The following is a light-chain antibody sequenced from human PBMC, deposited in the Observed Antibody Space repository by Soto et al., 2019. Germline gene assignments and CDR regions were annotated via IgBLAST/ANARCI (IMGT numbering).Light chain of an antibody. CDR1: QSVRSH. J-gene: IGKJ4*01. V-gene: IGKV3D-15*01. CDR3: QQYSDWPLT. Sequence: IVLTESPATLPLSPGKRATLSCRTSQSVRSHLAWFQQKPGQAPRLLMYGVSTRATGMPDRFSGSGSGTEFTLIISSLQSEDFAVYYCQQYSDWPLTFGGGTKVDIK. CDR2: GVS.